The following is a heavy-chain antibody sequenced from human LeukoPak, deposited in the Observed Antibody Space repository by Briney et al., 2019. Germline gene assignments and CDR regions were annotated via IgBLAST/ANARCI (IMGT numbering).Heavy chain of an antibody. CDR2: ISGSGGST. D-gene: IGHD3-22*01. CDR1: GFTFSSYA. Sequence: PGWSLRLSCAASGFTFSSYAMSWVRQAPGKGLEWVSAISGSGGSTYYADSVKGRFTISRDNSKNTLYLQMNSLRAEDTAVYYCAKVYDSSGYYYVIADYWGQGTLVTVSS. V-gene: IGHV3-23*01. CDR3: AKVYDSSGYYYVIADY. J-gene: IGHJ4*02.